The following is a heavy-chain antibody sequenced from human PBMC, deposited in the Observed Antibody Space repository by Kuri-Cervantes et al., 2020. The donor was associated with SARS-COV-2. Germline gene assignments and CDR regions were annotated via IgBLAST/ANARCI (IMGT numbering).Heavy chain of an antibody. CDR3: ARDAYSSGWYKTFDY. CDR2: INWNGGST. Sequence: GESLKISCAASGFTFDDYGMSWVRQAPGKGLEWVSGINWNGGSTGYADSVKGRFTISRDNAKNSLYLQMNRLIAEDTAVYYCARDAYSSGWYKTFDYWGQGTLVTVSS. J-gene: IGHJ4*02. D-gene: IGHD6-19*01. CDR1: GFTFDDYG. V-gene: IGHV3-20*04.